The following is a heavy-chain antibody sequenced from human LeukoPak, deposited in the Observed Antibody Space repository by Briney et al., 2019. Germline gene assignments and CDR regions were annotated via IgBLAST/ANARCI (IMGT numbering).Heavy chain of an antibody. CDR3: ARDSPYYDILTGYSTGAFDI. CDR2: IYYSGST. V-gene: IGHV4-59*01. J-gene: IGHJ3*02. D-gene: IGHD3-9*01. Sequence: PSETPSLTCTVSGGSISSYYWSWIRQPPGKGLEWIGYIYYSGSTNYNPSLKSRVTISVDTSKNQFSLKLSSVTAADTAVYYCARDSPYYDILTGYSTGAFDIWGQGTMVTVSS. CDR1: GGSISSYY.